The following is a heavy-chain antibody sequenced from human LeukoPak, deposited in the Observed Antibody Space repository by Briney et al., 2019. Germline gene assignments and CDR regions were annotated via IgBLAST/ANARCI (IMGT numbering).Heavy chain of an antibody. CDR3: TRAVPGQLGGVDY. V-gene: IGHV3-48*03. Sequence: PGVSLTLSCAASGFTFSSYHMHWVRQAPGKGLEWISYISSSGSTIYYADSVKGRFTISRDNAKNTVYLQMNSLRTEDTAVYYCTRAVPGQLGGVDYWGQGTLVTVSS. J-gene: IGHJ4*02. CDR2: ISSSGSTI. D-gene: IGHD6-6*01. CDR1: GFTFSSYH.